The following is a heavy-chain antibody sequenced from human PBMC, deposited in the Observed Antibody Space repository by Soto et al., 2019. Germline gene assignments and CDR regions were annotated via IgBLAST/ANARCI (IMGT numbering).Heavy chain of an antibody. CDR3: ARQPGYPSGSHS. J-gene: IGHJ4*02. Sequence: GESLKISCRTSGYTFSNFWIGWVRQMPGKGLEWMGVVYPGDSSTRYSPSFQGQVTISADKSINTAYLQWNSLKASDSAIYYCARQPGYPSGSHSWGQGTLVTVSS. CDR2: VYPGDSST. V-gene: IGHV5-51*01. D-gene: IGHD3-10*01. CDR1: GYTFSNFW.